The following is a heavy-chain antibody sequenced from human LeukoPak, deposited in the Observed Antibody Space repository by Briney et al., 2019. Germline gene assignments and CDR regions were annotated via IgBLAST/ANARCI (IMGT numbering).Heavy chain of an antibody. V-gene: IGHV3-53*01. CDR2: IYSDNT. CDR3: AKVKYYYDSSGPFDY. J-gene: IGHJ4*02. D-gene: IGHD3-22*01. Sequence: GGSLRLSCTVSGFTVRSNSMSWVRQAPGKGLEWVSFIYSDNTHYSDPVKGRFTISRDNSKNTLYLQMNSLRAEDTAVYYCAKVKYYYDSSGPFDYWGQGTLVTVSS. CDR1: GFTVRSNS.